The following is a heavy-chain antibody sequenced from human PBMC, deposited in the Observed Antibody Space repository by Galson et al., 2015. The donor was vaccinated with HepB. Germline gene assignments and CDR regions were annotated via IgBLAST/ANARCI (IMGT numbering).Heavy chain of an antibody. Sequence: SGAEVKKPGTSVKVSCKASGYTFTGYYMHWVRQAPGQGLEWMGWINPNSGGTNYAQKFQGWVTMTRDTSISTAYMELSRLRSDDTAVYYCARESVATISRVGFDYWGQGTLVTVSS. V-gene: IGHV1-2*04. D-gene: IGHD5-12*01. CDR2: INPNSGGT. J-gene: IGHJ4*02. CDR1: GYTFTGYY. CDR3: ARESVATISRVGFDY.